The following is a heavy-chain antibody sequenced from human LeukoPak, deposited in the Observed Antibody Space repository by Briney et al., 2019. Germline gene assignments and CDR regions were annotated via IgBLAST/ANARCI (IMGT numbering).Heavy chain of an antibody. J-gene: IGHJ4*02. Sequence: GGSLRLSCAASGFTFDDYAMHWVRQAPGKGLEWVSLISWEGDTTYYADSVRGRFTIPRDNSKNSLYLQMNSLTADDTAFYYCTRDPDYGSATNYFDHWGQGTLVSVSS. CDR1: GFTFDDYA. CDR3: TRDPDYGSATNYFDH. D-gene: IGHD3-10*01. V-gene: IGHV3-43D*04. CDR2: ISWEGDTT.